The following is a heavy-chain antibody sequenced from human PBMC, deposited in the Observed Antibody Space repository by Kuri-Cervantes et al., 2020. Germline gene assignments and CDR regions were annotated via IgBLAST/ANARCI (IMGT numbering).Heavy chain of an antibody. D-gene: IGHD2-21*01. J-gene: IGHJ4*02. Sequence: GESLKISCAASGFTFSSYSMNWVRQAPGKGLEWVSSISSSSSYIYYADSVKGRFTISRDNAKNSLYLQMNSLGAEDTAVYYCARDVRCIKNAYCGGDDYWGQGTLVTVSS. V-gene: IGHV3-21*01. CDR2: ISSSSSYI. CDR3: ARDVRCIKNAYCGGDDY. CDR1: GFTFSSYS.